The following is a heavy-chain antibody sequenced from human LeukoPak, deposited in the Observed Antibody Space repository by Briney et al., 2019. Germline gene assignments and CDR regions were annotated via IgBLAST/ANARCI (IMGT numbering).Heavy chain of an antibody. CDR2: INYSGST. V-gene: IGHV4-39*01. CDR1: GGSISNSFYY. CDR3: ARGGGIAAADDGYNWFDP. D-gene: IGHD6-13*01. Sequence: SETLSLTCTVSGGSISNSFYYWGWIRQPPGKGLEWIGSINYSGSTYYNPSLKSRVTISVDTSKNQFSLKLSSVTAADTAVYYCARGGGIAAADDGYNWFDPWGQGTLVTVSS. J-gene: IGHJ5*02.